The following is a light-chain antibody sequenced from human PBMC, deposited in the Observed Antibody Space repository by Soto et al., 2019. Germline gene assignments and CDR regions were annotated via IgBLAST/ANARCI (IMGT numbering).Light chain of an antibody. CDR1: SSDVGAYNY. V-gene: IGLV2-14*01. CDR2: DVS. CDR3: TSYTTTNTLA. J-gene: IGLJ2*01. Sequence: QAVVTQPASVSGSPGQSITISCTGTSSDVGAYNYVSWFQQHPGKAPKIMIYDVSNRPSGVSNRFSGSKSGNTASLTISGLQAEDEADYYCTSYTTTNTLAFGGGTKLTVL.